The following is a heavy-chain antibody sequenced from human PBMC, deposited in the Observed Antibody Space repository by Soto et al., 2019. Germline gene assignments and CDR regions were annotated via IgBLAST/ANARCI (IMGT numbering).Heavy chain of an antibody. D-gene: IGHD2-21*02. CDR1: GFTFSSYA. CDR2: ISYDESNK. CDR3: ASYTLPYCGGDCSYAFDI. Sequence: QVQLVESGGGVVQPGRSLRLSCAASGFTFSSYAMHWVRQAPGKGLEWVAFISYDESNKYYADSVKGRFTISRDNSKNTLYLQMNSLRTEDTAVYYCASYTLPYCGGDCSYAFDIWGQGTMVTVSS. J-gene: IGHJ3*02. V-gene: IGHV3-30-3*01.